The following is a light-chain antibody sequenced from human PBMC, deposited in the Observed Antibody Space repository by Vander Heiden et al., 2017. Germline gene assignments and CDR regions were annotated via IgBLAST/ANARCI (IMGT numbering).Light chain of an antibody. CDR3: QTWGTGIRV. V-gene: IGLV4-69*01. Sequence: QLVLTQSPSASAALGASVKLTCTLSSGHSSYAIAWHQQQPETGPRYLMKLNSDGSYSKGDGIPDRFSGSSSGAERYLTISSLQSEDEADYYCQTWGTGIRVFGGGTKLTVL. J-gene: IGLJ3*02. CDR2: LNSDGSY. CDR1: SGHSSYA.